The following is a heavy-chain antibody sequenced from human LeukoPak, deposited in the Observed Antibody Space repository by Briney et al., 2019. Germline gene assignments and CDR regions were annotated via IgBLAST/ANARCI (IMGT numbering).Heavy chain of an antibody. J-gene: IGHJ4*02. D-gene: IGHD3-3*01. V-gene: IGHV1-69*04. CDR1: GGTFSSYA. Sequence: SVKVSCKASGGTFSSYAISWVRQAPGQGLEWMGRTIPILGIANYAQKFQGRVTITADKSTSTAYMELSSLRSEDTAVYYCARDPPSDYDFWSGPDYWGQGTLVTVSS. CDR2: TIPILGIA. CDR3: ARDPPSDYDFWSGPDY.